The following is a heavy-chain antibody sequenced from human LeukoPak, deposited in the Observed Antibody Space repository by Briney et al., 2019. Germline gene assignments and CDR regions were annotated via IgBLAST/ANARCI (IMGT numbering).Heavy chain of an antibody. CDR3: ATRSLTAMAEGHYFDY. D-gene: IGHD5-18*01. Sequence: GASVKVSCKASGYTFTSYAMNWVRQAPGQGLEWMGWINTNTGNPTYAQGFTGRFVFSLDTSVSTAYLQISSLKAEDTAVYYCATRSLTAMAEGHYFDYWGQGTLVTVSS. CDR2: INTNTGNP. J-gene: IGHJ4*02. V-gene: IGHV7-4-1*02. CDR1: GYTFTSYA.